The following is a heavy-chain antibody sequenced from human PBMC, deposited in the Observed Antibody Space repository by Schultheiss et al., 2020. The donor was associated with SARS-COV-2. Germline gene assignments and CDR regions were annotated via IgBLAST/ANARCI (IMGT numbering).Heavy chain of an antibody. Sequence: GGSLRLSCAASGFTFSDYYMSWIRQAPGKGLEWVSYIRSSSRYTNYADSVKGRFTISRDNAKNSLYLQMNSLRAEDTAVYYCARDLRAYCGGDCYNEYFQHWGQGTLVTVSS. CDR2: IRSSSRYT. V-gene: IGHV3-11*05. CDR3: ARDLRAYCGGDCYNEYFQH. J-gene: IGHJ1*01. D-gene: IGHD2-21*02. CDR1: GFTFSDYY.